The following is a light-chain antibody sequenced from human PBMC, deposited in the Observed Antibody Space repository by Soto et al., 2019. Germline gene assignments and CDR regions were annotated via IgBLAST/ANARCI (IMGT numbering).Light chain of an antibody. Sequence: QSVLTXPASVSGSPGQSITISCTGANSDIGNYDFVSWYRQHPGEAPKVLIFDVSNRPSGISNRFSGSKSGNTASLTIYGLQAEDEADYFCSSYTSTSSFYVFGTGTKVTVL. J-gene: IGLJ1*01. CDR1: NSDIGNYDF. V-gene: IGLV2-14*03. CDR3: SSYTSTSSFYV. CDR2: DVS.